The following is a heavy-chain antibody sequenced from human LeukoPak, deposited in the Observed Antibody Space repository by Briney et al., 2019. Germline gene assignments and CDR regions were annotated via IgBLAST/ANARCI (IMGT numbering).Heavy chain of an antibody. V-gene: IGHV1-18*01. CDR3: ARENKGSGWYRYFDY. Sequence: GASVKVSCKASGYTFTSYGISWVRQAPGQGLEWMGWISAYNGNTNYAQKLQGRVTMTTDTSTSTAYMELRSLRSDDTAVYYCARENKGSGWYRYFDYWGQGTLVTVSS. J-gene: IGHJ4*02. D-gene: IGHD6-19*01. CDR1: GYTFTSYG. CDR2: ISAYNGNT.